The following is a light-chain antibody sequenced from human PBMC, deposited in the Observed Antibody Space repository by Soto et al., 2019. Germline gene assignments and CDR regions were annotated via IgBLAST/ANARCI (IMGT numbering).Light chain of an antibody. CDR2: GAS. Sequence: DIVLTQSPGTLSLSPGERATLSCRASQRVSSSYLAWYQQKPGQAPRLLIYGASSRATGIPDRFSGSGSGTDFTLTISRLEPEDCAVYYCQQYGSSPRTFGQGTKVEIK. J-gene: IGKJ1*01. CDR3: QQYGSSPRT. CDR1: QRVSSSY. V-gene: IGKV3-20*01.